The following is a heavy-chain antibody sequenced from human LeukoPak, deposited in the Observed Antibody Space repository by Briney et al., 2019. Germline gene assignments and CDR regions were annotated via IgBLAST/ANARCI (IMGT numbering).Heavy chain of an antibody. CDR1: GGSISSYY. J-gene: IGHJ4*02. CDR3: ARGPHYYGSGSYYNRGAVDY. Sequence: PSETLSLTCTVSGGSISSYYWSWIRQPPGKGLEWIGYIYYSGSTNYNPSLKSRVTISVDTSKNQFSLKLSSVTAADTAVYYCARGPHYYGSGSYYNRGAVDYWGQGTLVTVSS. V-gene: IGHV4-59*12. D-gene: IGHD3-10*01. CDR2: IYYSGST.